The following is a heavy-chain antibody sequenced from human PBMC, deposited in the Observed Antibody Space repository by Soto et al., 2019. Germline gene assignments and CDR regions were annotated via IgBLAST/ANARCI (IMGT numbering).Heavy chain of an antibody. CDR3: ARSRGGYFDY. V-gene: IGHV4-30-2*01. CDR1: GGSISSGGYS. CDR2: MYHSGST. D-gene: IGHD3-16*01. J-gene: IGHJ4*02. Sequence: TLSLTCAVSGGSISSGGYSWSWIRQPPGKGLEWIGYMYHSGSTYYNPSLKSRVTISVDRSKNRFSLKLSSVTAADTAVSYCARSRGGYFDYWGQGTLVTVSS.